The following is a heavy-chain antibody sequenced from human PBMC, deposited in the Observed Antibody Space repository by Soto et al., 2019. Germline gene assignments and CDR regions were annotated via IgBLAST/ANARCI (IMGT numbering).Heavy chain of an antibody. V-gene: IGHV3-74*01. D-gene: IGHD3-10*01. CDR2: IKGDGTIT. Sequence: EVPLVESGGGLVQPGGSLRLSCAASGFTFSRDWMHWVRQSPGKGLVWVSRIKGDGTITNYADSVKGRFTTSRDNAKNTVYLQLNRLTTEDTAVYYCARGGLGNYYNDYWGQGTLVTVSS. J-gene: IGHJ4*02. CDR1: GFTFSRDW. CDR3: ARGGLGNYYNDY.